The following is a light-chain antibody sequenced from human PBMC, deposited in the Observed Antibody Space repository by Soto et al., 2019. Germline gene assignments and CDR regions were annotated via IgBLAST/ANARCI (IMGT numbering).Light chain of an antibody. Sequence: EIVLTQSPGTLSLSPGERATLSCRASQSVSSSYLAWYQQKPGQAPRLLIFGASCRATGVPDRLSGSGSGTDFTLTISRLEPEDFAVYYCQQYGSSTGTFGQETMVEIK. V-gene: IGKV3-20*01. CDR3: QQYGSSTGT. J-gene: IGKJ1*01. CDR1: QSVSSSY. CDR2: GAS.